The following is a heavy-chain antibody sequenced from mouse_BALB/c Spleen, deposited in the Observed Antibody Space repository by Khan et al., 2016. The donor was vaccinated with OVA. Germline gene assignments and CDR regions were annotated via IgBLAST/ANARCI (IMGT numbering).Heavy chain of an antibody. Sequence: EVQLVESGGGLVQPGGSLKLSCATTGFIFSDYYMYWVRQTPEKRLEWVAYISNGGGNTYYLDTVKGRFTISRDDAKNTLYMQMSRLKSEDTAMYYCARPYSPRLRGYYAMDYWGQGTSVTVSS. CDR2: ISNGGGNT. V-gene: IGHV5-12*02. J-gene: IGHJ4*01. CDR1: GFIFSDYY. D-gene: IGHD1-2*01. CDR3: ARPYSPRLRGYYAMDY.